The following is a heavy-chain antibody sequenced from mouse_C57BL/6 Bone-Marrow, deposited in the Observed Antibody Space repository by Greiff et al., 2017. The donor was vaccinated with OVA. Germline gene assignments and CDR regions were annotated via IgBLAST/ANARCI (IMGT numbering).Heavy chain of an antibody. CDR2: INPNNGGT. CDR1: GYTFTDYY. J-gene: IGHJ1*03. CDR3: ASHYYGSSYVPYWYFDV. Sequence: VQLQQSGPELVKPGASVKISCKASGYTFTDYYMNWVKQSHGKSLEWIGDINPNNGGTSYNQKVKGKATLTVDKSSSTAYMELRSLTSEDSAVYYCASHYYGSSYVPYWYFDVWGTGTTVTVSS. V-gene: IGHV1-26*01. D-gene: IGHD1-1*01.